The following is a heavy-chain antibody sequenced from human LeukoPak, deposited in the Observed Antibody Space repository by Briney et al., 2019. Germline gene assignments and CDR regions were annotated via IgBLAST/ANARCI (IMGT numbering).Heavy chain of an antibody. Sequence: GGSLRLSCTASGFIFSSYGMNWVRQAPGKGLEWVSVIYSGGSTYYADSVKGRFTISRDNSKNTLYLQMNSLRAEDTAVYYCARLLYSSGWHGFDPWGQGTLVTVSS. V-gene: IGHV3-53*01. J-gene: IGHJ5*02. CDR1: GFIFSSYG. CDR2: IYSGGST. D-gene: IGHD6-19*01. CDR3: ARLLYSSGWHGFDP.